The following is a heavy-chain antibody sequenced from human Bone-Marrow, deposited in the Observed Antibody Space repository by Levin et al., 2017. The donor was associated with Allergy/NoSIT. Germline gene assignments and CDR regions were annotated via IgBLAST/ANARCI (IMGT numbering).Heavy chain of an antibody. Sequence: SETLSLTCAVYGGSFSGYYWSWIRQPPGKGLEWIGEINHSGSTNYNPSLKSRVTISVDTSKNQFSLKLSSVTAADTAVYYCARGGGYSNYARGRYNWFDPWGQGTLVTVSS. CDR2: INHSGST. V-gene: IGHV4-34*01. CDR1: GGSFSGYY. J-gene: IGHJ5*02. D-gene: IGHD4-11*01. CDR3: ARGGGYSNYARGRYNWFDP.